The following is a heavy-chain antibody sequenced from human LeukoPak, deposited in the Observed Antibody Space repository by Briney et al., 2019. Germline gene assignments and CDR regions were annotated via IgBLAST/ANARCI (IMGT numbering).Heavy chain of an antibody. V-gene: IGHV4-34*01. CDR3: ARGSEEMTTVTEHPKSCYFDY. J-gene: IGHJ4*02. Sequence: PSETLSLTCAVYGGSFSGYYWSWIRQPPGKGLEWIGEVNHSGSTNYNPSLKSRVTMLVDTSKNQFSLKLSSVTAADTAVYYCARGSEEMTTVTEHPKSCYFDYWGQGTLVTVSS. CDR2: VNHSGST. CDR1: GGSFSGYY. D-gene: IGHD4-17*01.